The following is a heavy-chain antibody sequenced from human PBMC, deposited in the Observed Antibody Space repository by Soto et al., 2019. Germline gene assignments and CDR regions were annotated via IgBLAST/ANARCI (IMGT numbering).Heavy chain of an antibody. Sequence: XGTLSLTCSVSGGSVSNKTYYWSWLRQPPGQRLEWIGYVYYSGTTNYNPSLKRRVTISVDLSKNQFSLRLSSVTNADTALYYCVRFTAVPNTLRSRYFFDYWGQGTLVTVSS. V-gene: IGHV4-61*01. CDR1: GGSVSNKTYY. CDR2: VYYSGTT. J-gene: IGHJ4*02. D-gene: IGHD2-15*01. CDR3: VRFTAVPNTLRSRYFFDY.